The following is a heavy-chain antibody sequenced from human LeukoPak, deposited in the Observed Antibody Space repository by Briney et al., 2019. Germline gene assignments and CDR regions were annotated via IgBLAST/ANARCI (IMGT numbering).Heavy chain of an antibody. CDR1: GGTFSSYA. V-gene: IGHV1-69*13. CDR2: IIPIFGTA. J-gene: IGHJ4*02. CDR3: STVEAAAGNPFDY. Sequence: GASVEVSCKASGGTFSSYAISWVRQAPGQGLEWMGGIIPIFGTANYAQKFQGRVTITADESTSTAYMELSSLRSEDTAVYYCSTVEAAAGNPFDYWGQGTLVTVSS. D-gene: IGHD6-13*01.